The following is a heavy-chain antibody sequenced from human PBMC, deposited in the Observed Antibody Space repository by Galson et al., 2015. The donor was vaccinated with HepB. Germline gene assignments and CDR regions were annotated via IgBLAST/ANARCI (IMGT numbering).Heavy chain of an antibody. D-gene: IGHD3-22*01. Sequence: SLRLSCAASGPTFRNHAMHWVRQAPGKGLQWVAAISYNGGNRFYADALKGRFTISRDNSKNTLYLQMDSLGAEDTAVYYCARVPVYTDYDSSGSDYWGQGILVTVSS. J-gene: IGHJ4*02. CDR2: ISYNGGNR. V-gene: IGHV3-30-3*01. CDR1: GPTFRNHA. CDR3: ARVPVYTDYDSSGSDY.